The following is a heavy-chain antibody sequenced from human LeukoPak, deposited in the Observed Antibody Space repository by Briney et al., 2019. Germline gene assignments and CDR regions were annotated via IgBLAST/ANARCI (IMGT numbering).Heavy chain of an antibody. J-gene: IGHJ4*02. Sequence: GGSLRLSCAASGFTFSSYAMSWVGQAPGQWLESVSAISGSGGSTYYADSVKGRFTISRDNSKNTLYLQMNSLRAEDTAVYYCAKDLYYYDSSGLDYWGQGTLVTVSS. D-gene: IGHD3-22*01. CDR3: AKDLYYYDSSGLDY. CDR2: ISGSGGST. CDR1: GFTFSSYA. V-gene: IGHV3-23*01.